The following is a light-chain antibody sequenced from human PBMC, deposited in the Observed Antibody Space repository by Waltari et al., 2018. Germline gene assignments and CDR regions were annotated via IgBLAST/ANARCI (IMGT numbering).Light chain of an antibody. Sequence: QLVLTQSPSVSASLGASVKLTCTLSSGHSSNVIAWHQQQQGKGPRYLMKVNSDGSHSNGDESPERFSGGSSEPERYPTIASLQSDDGADYYCQTGGHGTWVFGGGTKLTVL. J-gene: IGLJ3*02. CDR3: QTGGHGTWV. CDR1: SGHSSNV. V-gene: IGLV4-69*01. CDR2: VNSDGSH.